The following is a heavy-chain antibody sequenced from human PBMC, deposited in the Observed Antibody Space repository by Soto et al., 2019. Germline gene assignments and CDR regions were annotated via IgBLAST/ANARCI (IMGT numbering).Heavy chain of an antibody. D-gene: IGHD3-10*01. V-gene: IGHV3-23*01. Sequence: PGGSLRLSCVASGFTFNIFAMGWVRQPPGQGLEWISGISGSGESTYYADSVKGRFTISRDDSKNTVHLELNSLKAEDTAVYYCAKDGGITMFRGRARGFDIWGPGTMVTVSS. CDR1: GFTFNIFA. CDR3: AKDGGITMFRGRARGFDI. J-gene: IGHJ3*02. CDR2: ISGSGEST.